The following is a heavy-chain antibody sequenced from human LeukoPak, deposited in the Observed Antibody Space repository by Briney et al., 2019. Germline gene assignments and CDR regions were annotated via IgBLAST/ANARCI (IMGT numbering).Heavy chain of an antibody. Sequence: GGSLRLSCAPSEFTFSSYDMHWVRQATGKGLEWVSTIDTAGNAWYPDSVKGRFTISRENAKNSLNLQMNSLRVGDTAVYYCARAKMPGIQTAGRVNYFDSWGQGTLVTVSA. CDR1: EFTFSSYD. CDR2: IDTAGNA. D-gene: IGHD6-13*01. CDR3: ARAKMPGIQTAGRVNYFDS. V-gene: IGHV3-13*01. J-gene: IGHJ4*02.